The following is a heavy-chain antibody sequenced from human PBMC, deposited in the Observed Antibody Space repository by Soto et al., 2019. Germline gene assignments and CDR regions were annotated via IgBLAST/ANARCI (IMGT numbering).Heavy chain of an antibody. V-gene: IGHV3-30*03. J-gene: IGHJ3*01. CDR1: GFSFSIYG. Sequence: QEQLVESGGGVVQPGKSLTLSCVGSGFSFSIYGINWVRQAPGKGPEWVAAISYDGDVVKSADSVKGRFTISRDNSKTTVYLQMNGLRPDDTAVYYCATWHEREHAYDVWGQGTTVTVSS. CDR3: ATWHEREHAYDV. CDR2: ISYDGDVV. D-gene: IGHD1-1*01.